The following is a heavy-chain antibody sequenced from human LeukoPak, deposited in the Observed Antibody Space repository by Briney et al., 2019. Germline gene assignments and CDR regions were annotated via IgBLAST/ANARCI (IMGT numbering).Heavy chain of an antibody. V-gene: IGHV4-61*01. D-gene: IGHD3-9*01. CDR2: IHYTGNT. J-gene: IGHJ4*02. CDR1: NGSINFVSYY. CDR3: ARDGAGMTGTGLDY. Sequence: TSETLSLTCTVSNGSINFVSYYWSWIRQPPGKGLEWLVYIHYTGNTIYNPSLKSRVTISMDTAKNQFSLKVSSVTAADTAVHYCARDGAGMTGTGLDYWGQGILATVSS.